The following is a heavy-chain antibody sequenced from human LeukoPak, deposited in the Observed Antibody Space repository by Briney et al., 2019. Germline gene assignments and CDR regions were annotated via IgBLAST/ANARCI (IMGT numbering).Heavy chain of an antibody. V-gene: IGHV4-59*01. D-gene: IGHD7-27*01. CDR3: ARDKWGAFVT. CDR1: GGSFSGYY. J-gene: IGHJ5*02. Sequence: KPSETLSLTCAVYGGSFSGYYWSWIRQPPGKGLEWIGYIYYSGSTNYNPSLKSRVTISVDTSKNQFSLKLSSVTAADTAVYYCARDKWGAFVTWGQGTLVTVSS. CDR2: IYYSGST.